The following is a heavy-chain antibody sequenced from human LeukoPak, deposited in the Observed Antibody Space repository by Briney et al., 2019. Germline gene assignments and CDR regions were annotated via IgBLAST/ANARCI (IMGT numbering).Heavy chain of an antibody. V-gene: IGHV4-34*01. D-gene: IGHD2-2*01. Sequence: RASETLCLTCAVYGGSFSGYYWSWIRQPPGKGLEWIGEINHSGSTNYNPSLKSRVTISVETSKNQFSLKLSSVTAADTAVYYCARGYCSSTSCYGGNWFDPWGQGTLVTVSS. J-gene: IGHJ5*02. CDR3: ARGYCSSTSCYGGNWFDP. CDR2: INHSGST. CDR1: GGSFSGYY.